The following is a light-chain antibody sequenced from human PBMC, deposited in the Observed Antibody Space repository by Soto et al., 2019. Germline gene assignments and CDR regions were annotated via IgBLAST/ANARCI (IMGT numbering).Light chain of an antibody. J-gene: IGKJ4*02. CDR1: QGISNW. Sequence: DIQMTHSPSSVSASVGDRVTITCRASQGISNWLAWYQQQPGKAHKLLISSASTLQSGVPSRFSGGGSGTHFNRIISSLQPEDFATYYCQQTTTFLPLTFGGGTKVEIK. CDR2: SAS. CDR3: QQTTTFLPLT. V-gene: IGKV1-12*01.